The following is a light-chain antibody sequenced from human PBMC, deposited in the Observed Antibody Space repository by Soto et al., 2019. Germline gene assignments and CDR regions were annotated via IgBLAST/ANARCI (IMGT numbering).Light chain of an antibody. V-gene: IGKV4-1*01. CDR3: HQYYSAVS. CDR1: QSVLYSSNNKNY. J-gene: IGKJ4*01. Sequence: DIVMTQSPDSLAVSLGERATINCKSSQSVLYSSNNKNYLAWYQQKQGQPPKVLIYWASTRESGVPDRFSGSGSGKDFTLTISRLQADDVAVYYCHQYYSAVSFGGGTKVEIK. CDR2: WAS.